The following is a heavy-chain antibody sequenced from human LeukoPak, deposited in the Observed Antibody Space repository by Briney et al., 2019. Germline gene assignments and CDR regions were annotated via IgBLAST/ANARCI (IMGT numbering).Heavy chain of an antibody. V-gene: IGHV4-59*01. D-gene: IGHD6-25*01. CDR3: AVFVAPGGY. Sequence: SETLSLTCTVSGGYISDYYWNWIRQPPGKGLEWIGYIYYSGNTNYNPSLKSRVTMSIDTSNNQFSLKLSSVTAADTAVYYCAVFVAPGGYWGQGNLVTVSS. CDR1: GGYISDYY. J-gene: IGHJ4*02. CDR2: IYYSGNT.